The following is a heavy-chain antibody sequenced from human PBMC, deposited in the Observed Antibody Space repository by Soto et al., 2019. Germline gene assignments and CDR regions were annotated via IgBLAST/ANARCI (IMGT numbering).Heavy chain of an antibody. CDR3: ARDLRFPSRRGFDP. V-gene: IGHV4-59*01. Sequence: PSETLALTCTVSGGSISSYYWSWIRQPPGKGLEWIGYIYYSGSTNYNPSLKSRVTISVDTSKNQFSLKLSSVTAADTAVYYCARDLRFPSRRGFDPWRQGTLVTV. CDR2: IYYSGST. CDR1: GGSISSYY. J-gene: IGHJ5*02. D-gene: IGHD3-3*01.